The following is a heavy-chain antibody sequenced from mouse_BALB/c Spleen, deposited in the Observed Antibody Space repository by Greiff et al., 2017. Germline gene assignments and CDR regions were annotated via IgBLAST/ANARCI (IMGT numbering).Heavy chain of an antibody. CDR1: GFTFSSFG. CDR3: ARSTSDY. Sequence: EVKVEESGGGLVQPGGSRKLSCAASGFTFSSFGMHWVRQAPEKGLEWVAYISSGSSTIYYADTVKGRFTISRDNPKNTLFLQMTSLRSEDTAMYYCARSTSDYWGQGTTLTVSS. V-gene: IGHV5-17*02. J-gene: IGHJ2*01. CDR2: ISSGSSTI.